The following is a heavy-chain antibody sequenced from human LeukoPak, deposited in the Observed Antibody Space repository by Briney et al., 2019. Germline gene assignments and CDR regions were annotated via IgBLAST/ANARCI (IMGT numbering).Heavy chain of an antibody. CDR2: ISYDGSNK. CDR3: ARDWAVLRFLDWFDP. Sequence: PGGSLRLSCAASGFIFSDHYMHWVRQAPGKGLEWVAVISYDGSNKYYADSVKGRFTISRDNSKNTLYLQMNSLRAEDTAVYYCARDWAVLRFLDWFDPWGQGTLVTVSS. CDR1: GFIFSDHY. D-gene: IGHD3-3*01. J-gene: IGHJ5*02. V-gene: IGHV3-30-3*01.